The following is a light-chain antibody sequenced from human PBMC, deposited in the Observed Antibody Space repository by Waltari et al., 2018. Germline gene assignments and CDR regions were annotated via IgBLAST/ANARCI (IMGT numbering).Light chain of an antibody. V-gene: IGKV1-39*01. CDR1: QRISTY. Sequence: DFQMTQSPSSLSASVGDRVTITCRASQRISTYLNWYQQKPGEVPRLLIFVASSLQSGVPSRFSGSGSGTDFTLTISTLQPEDFATYYCQQTYSMPWTFGQGTNVEIK. J-gene: IGKJ1*01. CDR3: QQTYSMPWT. CDR2: VAS.